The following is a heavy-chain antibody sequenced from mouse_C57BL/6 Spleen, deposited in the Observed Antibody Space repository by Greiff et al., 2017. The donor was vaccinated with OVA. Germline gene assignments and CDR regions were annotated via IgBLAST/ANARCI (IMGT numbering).Heavy chain of an antibody. CDR3: ARSYYDYDGAMDY. V-gene: IGHV1-69*01. J-gene: IGHJ4*01. D-gene: IGHD2-4*01. Sequence: LQQPGAELVMPGASVKLSCKASGYTFTSYWMHWVKQRPGQGLEWIGEIDPSDSYTNYNQKFKGKSTLTVDKSSSTAYMQLSSLTSEDSAVYYCARSYYDYDGAMDYWGQGTSVTVSS. CDR2: IDPSDSYT. CDR1: GYTFTSYW.